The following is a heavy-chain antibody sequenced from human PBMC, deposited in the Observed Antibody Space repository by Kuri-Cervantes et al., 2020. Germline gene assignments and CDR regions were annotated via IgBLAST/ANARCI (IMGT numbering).Heavy chain of an antibody. CDR1: GLTFSHFG. J-gene: IGHJ3*02. V-gene: IGHV3-30*19. D-gene: IGHD2/OR15-2a*01. Sequence: GESLKISCAASGLTFSHFGMHWVRQAPGKGLEWVAVISYDGSNKYYADSVKGRFTISRDNSKNTLYLQMNSLRSDDTAMYYCARGRSRFMEYNYDAFDIWGQGTVVTVSS. CDR2: ISYDGSNK. CDR3: ARGRSRFMEYNYDAFDI.